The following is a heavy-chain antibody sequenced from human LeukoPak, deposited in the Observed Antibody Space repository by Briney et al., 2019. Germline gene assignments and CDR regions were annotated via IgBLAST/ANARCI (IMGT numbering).Heavy chain of an antibody. J-gene: IGHJ3*02. D-gene: IGHD1-26*01. CDR3: ARDHRDRSFQYSGSHDAFDI. CDR2: ISAYNGNT. CDR1: GYTFTSYG. V-gene: IGHV1-18*01. Sequence: ASVKVSCKASGYTFTSYGISWVRQAPGQGLEWMGWISAYNGNTNYAQKLQGRVTMTTDTSTSTAYMELRSLRSDDTAVYYCARDHRDRSFQYSGSHDAFDIWGQGTMVTVSS.